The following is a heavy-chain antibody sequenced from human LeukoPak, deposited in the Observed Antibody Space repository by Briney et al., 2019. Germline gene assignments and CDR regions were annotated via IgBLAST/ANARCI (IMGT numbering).Heavy chain of an antibody. CDR1: GFNFNIYA. J-gene: IGHJ5*01. D-gene: IGHD3-3*01. V-gene: IGHV3-23*01. CDR2: IGSGSVDK. CDR3: AKRVPLRALDS. Sequence: GSLRLSCAASGFNFNIYAMGWVRQAPGKGLEWVSVIGSGSVDKHYADTVRGRFDISRDNSKNRLFLQMNSLRVEDSGVYYCAKRVPLRALDSWGQGTLVTVSS.